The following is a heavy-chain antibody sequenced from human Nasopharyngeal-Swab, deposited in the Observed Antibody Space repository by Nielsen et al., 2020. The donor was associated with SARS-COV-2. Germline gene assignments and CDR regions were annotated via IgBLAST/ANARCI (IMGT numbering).Heavy chain of an antibody. D-gene: IGHD4-17*01. CDR1: GFTFSSYG. CDR2: IWYDGSNK. V-gene: IGHV3-33*01. J-gene: IGHJ6*03. CDR3: ARATTVIRHYYYYYYMDV. Sequence: GESLKISCAASGFTFSSYGMHWVRQAPGKGLEWVAVIWYDGSNKYYADSVKGRFTISRDNSKNTLYLQMNGLRAEDTAVYYCARATTVIRHYYYYYYMDVWGKGTTVAVSS.